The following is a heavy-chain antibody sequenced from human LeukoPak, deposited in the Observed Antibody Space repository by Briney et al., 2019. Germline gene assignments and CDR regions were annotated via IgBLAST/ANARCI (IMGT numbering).Heavy chain of an antibody. CDR3: ARQGKRGAFDI. V-gene: IGHV4-59*08. CDR2: IYYSGST. Sequence: RXXXXXXXEWIGYIYYSGSTNYNPSLKSRVTISVDTSKNQFSLKLSSVTAADTAVYYCARQGKRGAFDIWGQGTMVTVSS. D-gene: IGHD3-10*01. J-gene: IGHJ3*02.